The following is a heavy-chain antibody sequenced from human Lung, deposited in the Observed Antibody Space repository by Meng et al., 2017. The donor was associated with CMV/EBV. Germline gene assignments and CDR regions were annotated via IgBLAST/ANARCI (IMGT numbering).Heavy chain of an antibody. CDR3: ARGSSGSYWYFDL. J-gene: IGHJ2*01. CDR2: LYPADSDT. V-gene: IGHV5-51*01. D-gene: IGHD3-10*01. Sequence: KVSCKGSGYTFSHEWIGWVRQTPGKGLDWMGILYPADSDTRYSPSFQGRITISADMSTSTAYLQWTSLKASDIGIYYCARGSSGSYWYFDLWGHGTLVTVSS. CDR1: GYTFSHEW.